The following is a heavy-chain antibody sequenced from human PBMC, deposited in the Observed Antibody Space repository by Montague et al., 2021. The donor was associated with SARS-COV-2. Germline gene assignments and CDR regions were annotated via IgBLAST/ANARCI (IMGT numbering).Heavy chain of an antibody. CDR2: IRPDGTST. J-gene: IGHJ4*02. CDR1: GFTFRRYW. CDR3: VRPLWFGDSDYYFES. V-gene: IGHV3-74*01. Sequence: SLSISCAASGFTFRRYWMPWVRQVPGRGPVWVSRIRPDGTSTHYAASVKGRFIISRDNAKNTLSLEMTNLGVDDTAIYYCVRPLWFGDSDYYFESWGQGTLVSVSS. D-gene: IGHD3-10*01.